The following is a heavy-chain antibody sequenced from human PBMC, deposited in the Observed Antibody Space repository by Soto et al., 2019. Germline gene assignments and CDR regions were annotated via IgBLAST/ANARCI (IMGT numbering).Heavy chain of an antibody. Sequence: GASVKVSCKASGYTFTTYDISWVRQAPGQGLEWMGRISTYNGDTNYPQSLQGRLTMTTDTSTTTAYMELRSLTSDDTAVYYCARDPYHVLMVSAPNLYGMDVWGQGTTVTVSS. CDR1: GYTFTTYD. CDR3: ARDPYHVLMVSAPNLYGMDV. D-gene: IGHD2-8*01. V-gene: IGHV1-18*01. CDR2: ISTYNGDT. J-gene: IGHJ6*02.